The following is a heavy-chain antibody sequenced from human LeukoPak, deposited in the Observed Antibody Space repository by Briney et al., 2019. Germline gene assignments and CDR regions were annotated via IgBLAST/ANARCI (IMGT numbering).Heavy chain of an antibody. V-gene: IGHV4-39*07. CDR3: ASSVDTAMVGVY. CDR2: VYYSGTT. CDR1: GGSISLSYYY. D-gene: IGHD5-18*01. Sequence: KSSETLSLTCSVSGGSISLSYYYWGWIRQPPGKALEWIGSVYYSGTTSYNPSLKSRVSMSLDTSKNQFSLKLSSVTAADTAVYYCASSVDTAMVGVYWGQGTLVTVSS. J-gene: IGHJ4*02.